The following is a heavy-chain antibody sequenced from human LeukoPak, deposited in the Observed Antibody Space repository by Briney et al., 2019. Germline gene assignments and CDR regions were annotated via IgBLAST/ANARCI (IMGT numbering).Heavy chain of an antibody. D-gene: IGHD3-22*01. J-gene: IGHJ4*02. CDR2: IHNSGGT. CDR1: GGSISSSSYF. CDR3: AILDHSSSYYYDSSAFYR. V-gene: IGHV4-39*01. Sequence: SETLSLTCTVSGGSISSSSYFWGWIRQPPGKGLEWIGNIHNSGGTHHNPSLKSRVTISVDMSKNQFSLKLSSVTAADTAVYYCAILDHSSSYYYDSSAFYRWGQGTLVTVSS.